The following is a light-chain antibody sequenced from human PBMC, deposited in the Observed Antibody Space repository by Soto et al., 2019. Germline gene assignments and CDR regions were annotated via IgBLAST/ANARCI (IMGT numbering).Light chain of an antibody. CDR2: AAS. Sequence: DFQMTQSPSSVSASVGDRVTITCRASQGISSWLAWYQHKPGKAPKLLIYAASTLQSGVPPRFSGSGSGTDFTLIISSLQPGDFATYYCQQANSFPITFGGGTKVDIK. V-gene: IGKV1-12*01. J-gene: IGKJ4*01. CDR3: QQANSFPIT. CDR1: QGISSW.